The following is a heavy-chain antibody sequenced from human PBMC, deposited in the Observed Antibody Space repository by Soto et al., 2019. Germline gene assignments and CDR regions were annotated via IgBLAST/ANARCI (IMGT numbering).Heavy chain of an antibody. J-gene: IGHJ5*02. D-gene: IGHD6-13*01. CDR3: AREAGYPSSWYWFEP. V-gene: IGHV1-2*02. CDR1: GCTFTCYH. Sequence: XSVKVSRKASGCTFTCYHIDLVRQAPGQGLEWMGWINPNSGGTNYSQKFQGRVTMTRDTSISTAYMELSRLRSDDTAVYYSAREAGYPSSWYWFEPWGKGTLVT. CDR2: INPNSGGT.